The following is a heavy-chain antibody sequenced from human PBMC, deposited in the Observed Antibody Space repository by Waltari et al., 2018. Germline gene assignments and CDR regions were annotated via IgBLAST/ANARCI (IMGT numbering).Heavy chain of an antibody. D-gene: IGHD5-18*01. CDR3: ARIHRDTAMSDYYYYYGMDV. J-gene: IGHJ6*02. CDR1: GGSISSSNW. V-gene: IGHV4-4*02. Sequence: QVQLQESGPGLVKPSGTLSLTCAVSGGSISSSNWWSWVRQPPGKGLEWIGEIYHSGSTNYNPSLKSRVTISVDKSKNQFSLKLSSVTAADTAVYYCARIHRDTAMSDYYYYYGMDVWGQGTTVTVSS. CDR2: IYHSGST.